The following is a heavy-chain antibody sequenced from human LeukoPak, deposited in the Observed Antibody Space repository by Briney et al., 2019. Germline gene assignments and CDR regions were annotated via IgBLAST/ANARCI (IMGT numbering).Heavy chain of an antibody. CDR1: GFTFSSYW. V-gene: IGHV3-7*01. CDR2: IKQDGREK. J-gene: IGHJ4*02. CDR3: TRDEAAATD. D-gene: IGHD6-13*01. Sequence: PGGSLRLSCAGSGFTFSSYWMSWIRQAPGKGPEWVANIKQDGREKHYVDSVKSRFTISRDNAKNSLYLQMNSLRAEDTAIYYCTRDEAAATDWGQGTLVTVSS.